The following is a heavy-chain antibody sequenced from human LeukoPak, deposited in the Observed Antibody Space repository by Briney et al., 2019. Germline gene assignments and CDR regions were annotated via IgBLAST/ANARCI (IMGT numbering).Heavy chain of an antibody. J-gene: IGHJ6*03. Sequence: GGSLRLSCAASGFTFSSYWMHWVRQAPGKGLVWVSRINSDGSSTSYADSVKGRFTNSRDNAKNTLYLQMNSLRAEDTAVYYCARDKREWFGPRNYYMDVWGKGTTVTVSS. CDR2: INSDGSST. CDR3: ARDKREWFGPRNYYMDV. CDR1: GFTFSSYW. D-gene: IGHD3-10*01. V-gene: IGHV3-74*01.